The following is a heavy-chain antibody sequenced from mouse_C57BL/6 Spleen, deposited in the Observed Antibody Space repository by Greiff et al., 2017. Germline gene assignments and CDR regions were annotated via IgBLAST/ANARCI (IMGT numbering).Heavy chain of an antibody. CDR2: FYPGSGSI. Sequence: VKLVESGAELVKPGASVKLSCKASGYTFTEYTIHWVKQRSGQGLEWIGWFYPGSGSIKYNEKFKDKATLTADKSSSTVYMELSRLTSEDSAVYFCARHEAYYSNLDYWGQGTTLTVSS. CDR1: GYTFTEYT. D-gene: IGHD2-5*01. CDR3: ARHEAYYSNLDY. J-gene: IGHJ2*01. V-gene: IGHV1-62-2*01.